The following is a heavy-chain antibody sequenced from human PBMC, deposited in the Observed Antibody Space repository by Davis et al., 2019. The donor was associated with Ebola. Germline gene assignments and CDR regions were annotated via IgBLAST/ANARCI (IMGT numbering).Heavy chain of an antibody. CDR1: GFTFDDYA. Sequence: PGGSLRLSCAASGFTFDDYAMHWVRQAPGKGLEWVSGISWNSGSIGYADSVKGRFTISRDNAKNSLYLQMNSLRAEDTALYYCAKSLTSDYYHGMDVWGQGTTVTVSS. CDR3: AKSLTSDYYHGMDV. CDR2: ISWNSGSI. J-gene: IGHJ6*02. D-gene: IGHD3-10*01. V-gene: IGHV3-9*01.